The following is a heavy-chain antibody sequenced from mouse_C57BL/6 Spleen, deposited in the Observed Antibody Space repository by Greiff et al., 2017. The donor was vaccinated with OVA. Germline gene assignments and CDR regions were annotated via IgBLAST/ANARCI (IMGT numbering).Heavy chain of an antibody. J-gene: IGHJ2*01. CDR3: ARLGWLPYYFDY. CDR1: GYTFTDYN. Sequence: VQLKESGPELVKPGASVKMSCKASGYTFTDYNMHWVKQSHGKSLEWIGYINPNNGGTSYNQKFKGKATLTVNKSSSTAYMELRSLTSEDSAVYYCARLGWLPYYFDYWGQGTTLTVSS. CDR2: INPNNGGT. V-gene: IGHV1-22*01. D-gene: IGHD2-3*01.